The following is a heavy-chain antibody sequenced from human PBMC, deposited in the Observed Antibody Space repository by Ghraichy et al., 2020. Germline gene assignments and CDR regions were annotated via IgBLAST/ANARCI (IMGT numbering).Heavy chain of an antibody. D-gene: IGHD3-16*01. Sequence: GGSLRLSCEASGFTFSSYAMHWVRQAPGKGLEWVALIGYDGSKKYHADSVKGRFTISRDNPKNTLYLQMDSLRREDTAVYYCARDADGAPGYWGQGTLVIVSA. V-gene: IGHV3-30-3*01. CDR3: ARDADGAPGY. CDR1: GFTFSSYA. J-gene: IGHJ4*02. CDR2: IGYDGSKK.